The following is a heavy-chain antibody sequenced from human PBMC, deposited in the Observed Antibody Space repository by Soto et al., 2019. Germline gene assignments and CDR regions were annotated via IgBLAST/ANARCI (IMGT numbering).Heavy chain of an antibody. J-gene: IGHJ5*02. Sequence: SEPLSLTCAVYGGSVNGYYWNWIRQPPGKGLGWIGEINHTGGTHYNPSLKSRVTMSVDTSKNQFSLRLSSVTAADTAIYYCATRITVFGLLIPPFDPWGQGTQVTVSS. V-gene: IGHV4-34*01. CDR1: GGSVNGYY. CDR2: INHTGGT. D-gene: IGHD3-3*01. CDR3: ATRITVFGLLIPPFDP.